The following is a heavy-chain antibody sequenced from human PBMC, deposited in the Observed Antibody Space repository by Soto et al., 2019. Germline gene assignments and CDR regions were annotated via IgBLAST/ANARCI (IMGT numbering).Heavy chain of an antibody. D-gene: IGHD3-22*01. CDR2: IRSKTNRYAT. Sequence: GGSLRLSCAASGFTFSDYAMHWVRQASGKGLEWVGRIRSKTNRYATAYAASVKGRFTISRDDSKNTAYLQMKSLKFEDTAVYYCSSYDSGDAIFDSWGQGTLVTVSS. J-gene: IGHJ4*02. CDR3: SSYDSGDAIFDS. CDR1: GFTFSDYA. V-gene: IGHV3-73*01.